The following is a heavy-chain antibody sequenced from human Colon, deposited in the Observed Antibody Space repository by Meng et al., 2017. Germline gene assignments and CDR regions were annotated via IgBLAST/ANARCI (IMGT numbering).Heavy chain of an antibody. CDR2: INAGNGNT. Sequence: QVQLVQSGAEVEKPGASVKVSCKASGYSFTNYAMHWGRQAPGQRLEWMGWINAGNGNTKYSQKFQGRVTITRDTSASTAYMELRSLRSEDTAMYYCARVRNRDFWNGHLEYWGQGTLVTVSS. V-gene: IGHV1-3*01. J-gene: IGHJ4*02. CDR1: GYSFTNYA. CDR3: ARVRNRDFWNGHLEY. D-gene: IGHD3-3*01.